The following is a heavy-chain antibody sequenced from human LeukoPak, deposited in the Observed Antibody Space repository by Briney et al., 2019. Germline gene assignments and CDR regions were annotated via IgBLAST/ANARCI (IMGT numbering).Heavy chain of an antibody. V-gene: IGHV3-21*04. CDR1: GFTFSSYS. Sequence: GGSLRLSCAASGFTFSSYSMNWVRQAPGKGLEWVSSISSSSSYIYYADSVKGRFTISRDNSKNTLYLQMNSLRAEDTAVYYCAKVPGEPRPDYWGQGTLVTVSS. CDR3: AKVPGEPRPDY. D-gene: IGHD3-10*01. CDR2: ISSSSSYI. J-gene: IGHJ4*02.